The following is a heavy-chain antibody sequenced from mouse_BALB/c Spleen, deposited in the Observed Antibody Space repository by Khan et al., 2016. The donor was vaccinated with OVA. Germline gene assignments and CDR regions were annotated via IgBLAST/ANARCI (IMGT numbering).Heavy chain of an antibody. J-gene: IGHJ2*01. CDR3: AGINA. CDR2: IVPANGNT. Sequence: VQLQQSGAELVKPGASVKLSCTASGFNITANYMHWVKQRSEQGLEWSGRIVPANGNTKYDPKFQGKATITADTSYNTAYLQLNSLTSVDTAVHYCAGINAWGQGTTVTVSS. CDR1: GFNITANY. V-gene: IGHV14-3*02.